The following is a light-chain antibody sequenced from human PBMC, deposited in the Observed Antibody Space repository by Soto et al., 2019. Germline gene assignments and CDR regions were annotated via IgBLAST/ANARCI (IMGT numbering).Light chain of an antibody. CDR2: LNSDGSH. J-gene: IGLJ1*01. V-gene: IGLV4-69*01. Sequence: QSVLTQSPSVSASLGASVKLTCTLSTGHSTYAIAWHQQQPERGPRYLIKLNSDGSHHKGDGIPDRFSVSSSGAERYLTISGPHFEDGVDYYCQTGAPGIFVFGTGTRATV. CDR1: TGHSTYA. CDR3: QTGAPGIFV.